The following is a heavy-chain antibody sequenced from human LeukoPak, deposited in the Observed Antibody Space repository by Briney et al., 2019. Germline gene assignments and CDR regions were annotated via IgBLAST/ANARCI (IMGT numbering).Heavy chain of an antibody. D-gene: IGHD3-22*01. CDR3: AKDRPNFHENSGHYYRRDGDS. J-gene: IGHJ5*01. CDR1: GFTFSSYW. V-gene: IGHV3-23*01. Sequence: GGSLRLSCAASGFTFSSYWMSWVRQAPGKGLEWVASMCGTAGCTFYPDSVKGRFTISRDNSKNVLYLRMNSLTAEDTAIYYCAKDRPNFHENSGHYYRRDGDSWGQGTLVTVSS. CDR2: MCGTAGCT.